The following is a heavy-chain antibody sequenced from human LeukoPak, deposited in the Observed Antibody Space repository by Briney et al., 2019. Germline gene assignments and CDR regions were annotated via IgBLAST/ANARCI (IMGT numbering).Heavy chain of an antibody. CDR3: AKDLWGVTYPRAFDC. J-gene: IGHJ4*02. CDR1: GFTFSSYA. D-gene: IGHD2-21*01. V-gene: IGHV3-23*01. Sequence: GGSLRLSCAASGFTFSSYAMSWVRQAPGKELEWVSAISGGGGSTYYADFVEGRFTISRDNSKDTLYLQMNSLRAEDSAVYYCAKDLWGVTYPRAFDCWGQGTLVIVSS. CDR2: ISGGGGST.